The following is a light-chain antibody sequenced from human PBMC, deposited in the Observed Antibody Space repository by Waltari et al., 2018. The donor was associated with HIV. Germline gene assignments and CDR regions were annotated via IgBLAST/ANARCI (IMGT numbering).Light chain of an antibody. Sequence: QSALTQEASVSGTVGQKVTLSCTGNSNNIGNYAVGWYQQISHGAPNTVVFGNSLPSVIPDRFAVSKSGTIASLTISGLQPEDEAVYYCSTWDFSLNSVVFGGGTKLTV. CDR2: GNS. CDR3: STWDFSLNSVV. J-gene: IGLJ2*01. CDR1: SNNIGNYA. V-gene: IGLV1-44*01.